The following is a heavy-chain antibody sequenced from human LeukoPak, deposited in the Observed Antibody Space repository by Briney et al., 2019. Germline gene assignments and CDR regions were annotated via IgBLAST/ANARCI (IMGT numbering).Heavy chain of an antibody. CDR1: GFPFSTYA. J-gene: IGHJ4*02. Sequence: GGSLRLSCAASGFPFSTYAMNWVRQAPGKGLEWVSSISSGSSYIYYADSVKGRFTISRDNAKNSLYLQMNSLRAEDTAVYYCARDKDYGDKRLLDYWGQGTLVTVSS. D-gene: IGHD4-23*01. V-gene: IGHV3-21*01. CDR3: ARDKDYGDKRLLDY. CDR2: ISSGSSYI.